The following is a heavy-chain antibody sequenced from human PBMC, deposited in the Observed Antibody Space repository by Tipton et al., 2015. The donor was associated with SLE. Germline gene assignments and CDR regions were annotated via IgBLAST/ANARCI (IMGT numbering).Heavy chain of an antibody. CDR3: ARLGGYSTYFDY. Sequence: AGLVKPSETLSLTCAVYGGSFSGYYWSWIRQPPGKGLEWIGEINHSGSTNYNPSLKSRVTISVDTSKNQFSLKLSSVTAADTAVYYCARLGGYSTYFDYWGQGTLVTVSS. J-gene: IGHJ4*02. V-gene: IGHV4-34*01. CDR1: GGSFSGYY. CDR2: INHSGST. D-gene: IGHD4-11*01.